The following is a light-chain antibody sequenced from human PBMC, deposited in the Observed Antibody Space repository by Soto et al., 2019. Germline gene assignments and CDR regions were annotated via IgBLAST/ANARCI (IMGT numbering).Light chain of an antibody. CDR3: QHYGSSPHLLPPCT. CDR1: QSVSSNY. J-gene: IGKJ2*02. V-gene: IGKV3-20*01. Sequence: EIVLTQSPGILSLSPGERATLSCRASQSVSSNYLAWYQQKPGRAPRLLIYATSSRATGIPDRFSGSGSGTDFTLTISRLEPEDFAVYYCQHYGSSPHLLPPCTSGPGTKLDI. CDR2: ATS.